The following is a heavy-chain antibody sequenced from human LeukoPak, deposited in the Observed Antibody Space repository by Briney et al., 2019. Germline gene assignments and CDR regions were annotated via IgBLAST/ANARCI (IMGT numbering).Heavy chain of an antibody. D-gene: IGHD1-7*01. CDR1: GFTFSSYW. V-gene: IGHV3-7*01. Sequence: GGSLRLSCAASGFTFSSYWMSWVHQAPGKGLEWVVVANIKQDGSEKSYVDSVKGRFTISRDNAKNSLYLQMNSLRAEDTAVYYCAGDMRLELPAPSGYYYGMDVWGQGTTVTVSS. CDR2: IKQDGSEK. J-gene: IGHJ6*02. CDR3: AGDMRLELPAPSGYYYGMDV.